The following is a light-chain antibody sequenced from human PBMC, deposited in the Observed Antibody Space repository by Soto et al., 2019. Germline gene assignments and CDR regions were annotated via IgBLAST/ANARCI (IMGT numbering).Light chain of an antibody. Sequence: QSALAQPASMSGSPGQSITISCTGSGSDIATFNYVSWYQQYPGKAPKLLIYQVTSRASGVSHRFSGSKSGNTAALTISGLQAEDEADYYCSSYTSSSTVVFGGGTQLTVL. CDR1: GSDIATFNY. CDR2: QVT. V-gene: IGLV2-14*01. J-gene: IGLJ2*01. CDR3: SSYTSSSTVV.